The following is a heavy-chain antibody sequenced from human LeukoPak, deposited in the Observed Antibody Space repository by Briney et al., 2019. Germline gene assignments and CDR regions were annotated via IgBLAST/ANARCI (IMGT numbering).Heavy chain of an antibody. J-gene: IGHJ4*02. Sequence: SETLSLTCAVYGGSFSGYYWSWIRQPPGKGLEWIGEINHSGSTNYNPSLKSRVTISVDTSKNQFSLKLSSVTASDTAVYYCARDVIAVAVTPFDYWGQGTLVTVSS. D-gene: IGHD6-19*01. CDR2: INHSGST. V-gene: IGHV4-34*01. CDR3: ARDVIAVAVTPFDY. CDR1: GGSFSGYY.